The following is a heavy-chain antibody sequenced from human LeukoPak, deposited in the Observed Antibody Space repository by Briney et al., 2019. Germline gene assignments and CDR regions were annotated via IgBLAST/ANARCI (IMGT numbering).Heavy chain of an antibody. CDR2: IYHGGST. CDR1: GGSINSGGYS. Sequence: SETLSLTCAVSGGSINSGGYSWSWIRQPPGKGPEWIGYIYHGGSTHYNSSLKSRVTISVDTSKNQFSLKLSSVTAADTAVYYCARGNYDFWSGYQQDYWGQGTLVTVSS. J-gene: IGHJ4*02. CDR3: ARGNYDFWSGYQQDY. D-gene: IGHD3-3*01. V-gene: IGHV4-30-2*01.